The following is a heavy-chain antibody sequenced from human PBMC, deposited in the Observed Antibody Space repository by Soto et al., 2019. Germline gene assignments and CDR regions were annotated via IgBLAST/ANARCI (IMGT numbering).Heavy chain of an antibody. Sequence: QVQLVQSGAEVKKPGASVKVSCKASGYTFTSYGISWVRQAPGQGLEGMGWFSAYNGNTNYAQKLQGRVTMTTDTSKSTAYMELRSLRADDTAVYYCARAGTMVRGVPHYYYYSGMDVWGQGTTVTVSS. D-gene: IGHD3-10*01. CDR2: FSAYNGNT. CDR3: ARAGTMVRGVPHYYYYSGMDV. CDR1: GYTFTSYG. J-gene: IGHJ6*02. V-gene: IGHV1-18*04.